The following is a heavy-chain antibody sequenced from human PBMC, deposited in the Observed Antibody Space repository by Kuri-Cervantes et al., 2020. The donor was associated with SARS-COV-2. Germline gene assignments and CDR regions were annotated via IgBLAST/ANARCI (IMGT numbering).Heavy chain of an antibody. D-gene: IGHD2-15*01. CDR2: IYDSENI. Sequence: SETLSLTCAVYGGSFSGYYWNWIRQPPGRGLEWIGDIYDSENINYNPSLKSRVAISVDTSKNQISLNLSSVTAADTALYYCARDFRGGRYYFGMDVWGQGTTVTVSS. CDR1: GGSFSGYY. J-gene: IGHJ6*02. V-gene: IGHV4-59*01. CDR3: ARDFRGGRYYFGMDV.